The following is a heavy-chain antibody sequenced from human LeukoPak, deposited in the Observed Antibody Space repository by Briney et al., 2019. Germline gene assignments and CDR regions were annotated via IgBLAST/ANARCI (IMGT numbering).Heavy chain of an antibody. D-gene: IGHD1-1*01. CDR3: ARIRYSENIDY. J-gene: IGHJ4*02. V-gene: IGHV4-39*01. CDR2: IYYSGRT. Sequence: SETLSLTCTASGGSISSSSFYWGWIRQPPGKGLECIGSIYYSGRTYYNPSLKSRVTISVDTSKNQFSLKLSSVTAADTAVYYCARIRYSENIDYWGQGTLVTVSS. CDR1: GGSISSSSFY.